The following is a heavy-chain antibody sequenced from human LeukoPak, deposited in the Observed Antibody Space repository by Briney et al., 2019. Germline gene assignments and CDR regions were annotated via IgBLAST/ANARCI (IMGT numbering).Heavy chain of an antibody. CDR3: AKDSPPPFIGLWPRRDKPPCDY. D-gene: IGHD5-18*01. Sequence: QSGGSLRLSCAASGFTFSSYAMSWVRQAPGKGLEWVSAISGSGGSTYYADSVKGRFTISRDNSKNTLYLQMNSLRAEDTAVYYCAKDSPPPFIGLWPRRDKPPCDYWGQGTLVTVSS. J-gene: IGHJ4*02. CDR1: GFTFSSYA. CDR2: ISGSGGST. V-gene: IGHV3-23*01.